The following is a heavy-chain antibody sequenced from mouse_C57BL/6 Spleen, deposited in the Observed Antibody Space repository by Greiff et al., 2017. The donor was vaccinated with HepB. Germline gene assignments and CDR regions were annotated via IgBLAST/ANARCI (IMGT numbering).Heavy chain of an antibody. V-gene: IGHV2-2*01. CDR1: GFSLTSYG. D-gene: IGHD1-1*01. CDR2: IWSGGST. Sequence: VQLKESGPGLVQPSQSLSITCTVSGFSLTSYGVHWVRQSPGKGLEWLGVIWSGGSTDYNAAFISRLSISKDNSKSQVFFKMNSLQADDTAIYYCARKGYYYGSSLMDYWGQGTSVTVSS. J-gene: IGHJ4*01. CDR3: ARKGYYYGSSLMDY.